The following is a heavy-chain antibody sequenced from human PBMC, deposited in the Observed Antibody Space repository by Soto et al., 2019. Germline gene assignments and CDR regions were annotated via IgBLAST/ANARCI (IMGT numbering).Heavy chain of an antibody. CDR2: ISGSSSDT. CDR3: ARLARLADY. J-gene: IGHJ4*02. Sequence: QVQLVESGGGLVQPGGSLRLSCAASGFTFSDHYMNWIRQSPGKGLEWVSYISGSSSDTNYADSVKGRLTISRDNAKNALYMEMNGLRDEDTAVYYCARLARLADYWGQGTLVTVSS. CDR1: GFTFSDHY. D-gene: IGHD5-12*01. V-gene: IGHV3-11*05.